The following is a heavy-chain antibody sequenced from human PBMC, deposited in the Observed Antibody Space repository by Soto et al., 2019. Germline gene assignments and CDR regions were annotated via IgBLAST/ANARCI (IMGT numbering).Heavy chain of an antibody. J-gene: IGHJ6*02. CDR3: AKGQGFFLYGMDV. D-gene: IGHD3-10*01. CDR2: ISYDGSNK. Sequence: QVQLVESGGGVVQPGRSLRLSCAASGFTLSIYSMHWVRQAPGKGLEWVAVISYDGSNKYYADSVKGRFTISRDNSKNTLYLQMNSLRAEDTAVYYCAKGQGFFLYGMDVWGQGTTVTVSS. CDR1: GFTLSIYS. V-gene: IGHV3-30*18.